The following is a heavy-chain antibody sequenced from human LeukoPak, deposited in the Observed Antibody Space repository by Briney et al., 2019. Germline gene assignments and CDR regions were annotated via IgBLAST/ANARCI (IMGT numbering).Heavy chain of an antibody. Sequence: SETLSLTCTVSGGSISSYYWSWIRQPPGKGLEWIGYIYYGGSTNYNPSLKSRVTISVDTSKNQFSLKLSSVTAADTAVYYCAKRSRRYFDWMGYFDYWGQGTLVTVSS. CDR1: GGSISSYY. CDR2: IYYGGST. J-gene: IGHJ4*02. CDR3: AKRSRRYFDWMGYFDY. V-gene: IGHV4-59*12. D-gene: IGHD3-9*01.